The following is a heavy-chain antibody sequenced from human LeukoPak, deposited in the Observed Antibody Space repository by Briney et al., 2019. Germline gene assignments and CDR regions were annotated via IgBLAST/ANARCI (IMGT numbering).Heavy chain of an antibody. CDR1: GFTFNSYS. J-gene: IGHJ4*02. D-gene: IGHD6-13*01. CDR3: ARNSSSWYYFDY. Sequence: GGSLRLSCAPSGFTFNSYSMNWARHSPGKGLEWVSSISSTSSYIYYAHSVKGRFTISKDNAKNSLYLQMNSLRAEDTAVYYCARNSSSWYYFDYWGQGTLVTVSS. V-gene: IGHV3-21*01. CDR2: ISSTSSYI.